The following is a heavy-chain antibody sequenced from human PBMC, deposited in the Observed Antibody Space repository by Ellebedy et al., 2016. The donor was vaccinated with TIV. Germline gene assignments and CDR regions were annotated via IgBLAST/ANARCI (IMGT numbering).Heavy chain of an antibody. D-gene: IGHD4-17*01. CDR1: GYSFIGYY. Sequence: AASVKVSCKTSGYSFIGYYIHWVRQAPGQGLEWVGWINPNSGGTKYAQKFQGRVTMTRDTSIATVYLELSRLTSDDSSIYYCVRSTVTTQGWFDPWGQGTLVTVSA. CDR2: INPNSGGT. CDR3: VRSTVTTQGWFDP. J-gene: IGHJ5*02. V-gene: IGHV1-2*02.